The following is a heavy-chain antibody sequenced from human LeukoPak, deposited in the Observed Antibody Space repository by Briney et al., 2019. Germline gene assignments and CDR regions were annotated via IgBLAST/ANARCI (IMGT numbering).Heavy chain of an antibody. CDR2: IYPGDSDT. J-gene: IGHJ4*02. CDR1: GYSFASYW. CDR3: ARQEGGYYDSSGHGYFDY. V-gene: IGHV5-51*01. Sequence: GESLKISCKGSGYSFASYWIAWVRQMPGKGLEWMGIIYPGDSDTRYSPSFQGQVTISADKSTSTAYLQWSSLKASDTAMYYCARQEGGYYDSSGHGYFDYWGQGTLVTVSS. D-gene: IGHD3-22*01.